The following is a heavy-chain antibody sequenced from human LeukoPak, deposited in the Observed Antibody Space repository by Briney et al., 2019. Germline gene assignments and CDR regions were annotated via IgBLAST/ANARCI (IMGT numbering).Heavy chain of an antibody. Sequence: PSETLSLTYAVYGGSFSGYYWSWIRQPPGKGLEWSGEINHSGSTNYNPSLKSRVTISVDKSKNQFSLKLSSVTAADTAVYYCARRATVTIPFGYWGQGTLVTVSS. V-gene: IGHV4-34*01. CDR3: ARRATVTIPFGY. CDR2: INHSGST. CDR1: GGSFSGYY. J-gene: IGHJ4*02. D-gene: IGHD4-11*01.